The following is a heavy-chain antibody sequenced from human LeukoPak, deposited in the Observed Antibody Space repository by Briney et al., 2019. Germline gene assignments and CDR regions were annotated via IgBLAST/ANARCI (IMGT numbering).Heavy chain of an antibody. CDR2: ISAYNGNT. Sequence: ASVKVSCKASGYTFTSYYMHWVRQAPGQGLEWMGWISAYNGNTNYAQKLQGRVTMTTDTSTSTAYMELRSLRSDDTAVYYCARDPGIVVVVAANNWFDPWGQGTLVTVSS. CDR3: ARDPGIVVVVAANNWFDP. J-gene: IGHJ5*02. D-gene: IGHD2-15*01. CDR1: GYTFTSYY. V-gene: IGHV1-18*04.